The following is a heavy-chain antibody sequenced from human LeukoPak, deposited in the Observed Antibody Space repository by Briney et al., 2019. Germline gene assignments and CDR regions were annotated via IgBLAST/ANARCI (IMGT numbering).Heavy chain of an antibody. Sequence: KTGGSLRLSCAASGFTFSSYSMNWVRQAPGKGLEWVSSISSSSSYIYYADSVKGRFIISRDNAKNSLYLQMNSLRAEDTAVYYCARDRTGYSSGYDAFDIWGQGTMVTVSS. CDR2: ISSSSSYI. D-gene: IGHD6-19*01. V-gene: IGHV3-21*01. CDR3: ARDRTGYSSGYDAFDI. J-gene: IGHJ3*02. CDR1: GFTFSSYS.